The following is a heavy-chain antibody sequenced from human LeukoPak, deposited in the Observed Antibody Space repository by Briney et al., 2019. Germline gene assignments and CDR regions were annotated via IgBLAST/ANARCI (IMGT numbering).Heavy chain of an antibody. Sequence: GGSLRLSCAASGFTFSNYWMGWVRQAPGKRPEWVANMNIDGSEKYYADSVKGRFSISRDNARNSVYLQMASLRVEDTAVYYCVRSILTSEYSSRGGFGDYWGQGTLLTVSS. CDR2: MNIDGSEK. J-gene: IGHJ4*02. V-gene: IGHV3-7*01. CDR3: VRSILTSEYSSRGGFGDY. CDR1: GFTFSNYW. D-gene: IGHD6-13*01.